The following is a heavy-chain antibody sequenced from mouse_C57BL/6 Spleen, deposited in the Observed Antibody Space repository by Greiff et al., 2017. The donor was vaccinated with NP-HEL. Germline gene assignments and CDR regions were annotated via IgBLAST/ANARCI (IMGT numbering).Heavy chain of an antibody. V-gene: IGHV2-9-1*01. CDR2: IWTGGGT. J-gene: IGHJ3*01. D-gene: IGHD1-1*01. CDR1: GFSLTSYA. CDR3: AGQQSDYYGSSSAWFAY. Sequence: VKLLESGPGLVAPSQSLSITCTVSGFSLTSYAISWVRQPPGKGLEWLGVIWTGGGTNYNSALKSRLSISKDNSKSQVFLKMNSLQTDDTARYYCAGQQSDYYGSSSAWFAYWGQGTLVTVSA.